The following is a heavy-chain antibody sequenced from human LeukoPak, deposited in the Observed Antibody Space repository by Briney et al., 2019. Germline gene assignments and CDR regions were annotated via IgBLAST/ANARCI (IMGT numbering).Heavy chain of an antibody. J-gene: IGHJ6*03. CDR3: ARDKTQSPLDYYYMDV. D-gene: IGHD4-11*01. V-gene: IGHV1-2*02. Sequence: ASAKVSCKASGYTFTGYYMHWVRQAPGQGLEWMGWINPNSGGTNYAQKFQGRVTMTRDTSISTAYMELSRLRSDDTAVYYCARDKTQSPLDYYYMDVWGKGTTVTVSS. CDR2: INPNSGGT. CDR1: GYTFTGYY.